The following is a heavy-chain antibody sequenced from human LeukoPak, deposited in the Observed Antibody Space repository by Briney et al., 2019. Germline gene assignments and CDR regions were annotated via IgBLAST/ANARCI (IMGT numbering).Heavy chain of an antibody. J-gene: IGHJ4*02. CDR2: IVVGSGNT. Sequence: SVKVSCKASGFTFTSSAVQWVRQARGQRLEWIGWIVVGSGNTNYAQKFQERVTITRDMSTSTAYMELSSLRSEDTAVYYCARDRDSGDYTAAPGDYWGQGTLVTVSS. CDR1: GFTFTSSA. V-gene: IGHV1-58*01. CDR3: ARDRDSGDYTAAPGDY. D-gene: IGHD4-17*01.